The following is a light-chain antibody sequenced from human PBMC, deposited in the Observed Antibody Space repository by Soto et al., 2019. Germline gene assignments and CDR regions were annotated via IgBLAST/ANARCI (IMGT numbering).Light chain of an antibody. CDR2: DVS. CDR3: SSYTSGSTFVI. V-gene: IGLV2-14*01. Sequence: QSVLTQPASVSGSPGQSITIPCTGTSSDVGGYNYVSWYQQNPGKAPKLMIYDVSNRPSGVSNRFSGSKSGNTASLTISGLQVEDEADYYCSSYTSGSTFVIFGGGTKLTVL. J-gene: IGLJ2*01. CDR1: SSDVGGYNY.